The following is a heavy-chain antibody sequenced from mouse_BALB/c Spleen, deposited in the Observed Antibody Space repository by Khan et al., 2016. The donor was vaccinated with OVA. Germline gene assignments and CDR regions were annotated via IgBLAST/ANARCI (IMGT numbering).Heavy chain of an antibody. Sequence: QVQLQQSGAELARPGASVKLSCKASGYTFTDYYINWVKQRTGQGLEWIGEIYPGSDNTYYNEKFKGKATLTADKSSSTAYMQLSSLTSEDSAVYFCTRGGLRRAMDYWGQGTSVTVSS. D-gene: IGHD2-4*01. V-gene: IGHV1-77*01. CDR2: IYPGSDNT. CDR3: TRGGLRRAMDY. CDR1: GYTFTDYY. J-gene: IGHJ4*01.